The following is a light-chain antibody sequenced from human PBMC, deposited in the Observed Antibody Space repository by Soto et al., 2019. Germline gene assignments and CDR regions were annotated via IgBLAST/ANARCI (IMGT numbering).Light chain of an antibody. CDR2: SKS. Sequence: QAVVTQEPSLTVSPGGTVTLTCASSTGAVTSGYYPNWFQQKPGQAPRALIYSKSNKHSWTPARFSGSRLGGKAALTLSGVQPEDEAEYYCLLYYGGAQLVFGGGTKLTVL. J-gene: IGLJ2*01. CDR3: LLYYGGAQLV. CDR1: TGAVTSGYY. V-gene: IGLV7-43*01.